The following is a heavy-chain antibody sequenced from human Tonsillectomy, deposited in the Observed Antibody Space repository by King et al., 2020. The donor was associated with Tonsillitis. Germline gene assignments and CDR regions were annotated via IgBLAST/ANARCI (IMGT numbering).Heavy chain of an antibody. J-gene: IGHJ4*02. CDR2: INPNSGGT. CDR3: ARESLRFLEWLSRPFDY. Sequence: VQLVESGAEVKKPGASVKVSCKASGYTFTGYYMHWVRQAPGQGLEWMGWINPNSGGTNYAQKFQGRVTMTRDTSISTAYMELSRLRSDDTAVYYCARESLRFLEWLSRPFDYWGQGTLVTVSS. V-gene: IGHV1-2*02. CDR1: GYTFTGYY. D-gene: IGHD3-3*01.